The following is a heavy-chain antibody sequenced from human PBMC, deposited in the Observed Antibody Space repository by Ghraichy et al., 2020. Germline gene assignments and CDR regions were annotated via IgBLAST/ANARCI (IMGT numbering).Heavy chain of an antibody. CDR3: AREMATIHYYYGMVV. CDR2: IYTSGST. Sequence: SETLSLTCTVSGGSISSYYWSWIRQPAGKGLEWIGRIYTSGSTNYNPSLKSRVTMSVDTSKNQFSLKLSSVTAADTAVYYCAREMATIHYYYGMVVWGQGTTVTVSS. D-gene: IGHD5-24*01. V-gene: IGHV4-4*07. J-gene: IGHJ6*02. CDR1: GGSISSYY.